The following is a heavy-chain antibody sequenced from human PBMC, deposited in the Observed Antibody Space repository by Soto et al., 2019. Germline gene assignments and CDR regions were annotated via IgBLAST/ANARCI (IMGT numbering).Heavy chain of an antibody. CDR2: IWYEGSNK. D-gene: IGHD1-1*01. CDR1: GFTLSSYG. V-gene: IGHV3-33*01. Sequence: QVQLVESGGGVVQPGRSLRLSCAASGFTLSSYGMHWVRQAPGKGLEWVAVIWYEGSNKYYADSVKGRFTISRDNSNNTMYLQRNRLRAEETTVYYWSRDTARYIWNDVTNNWFVPWGQGTLVTVS. CDR3: SRDTARYIWNDVTNNWFVP. J-gene: IGHJ5*02.